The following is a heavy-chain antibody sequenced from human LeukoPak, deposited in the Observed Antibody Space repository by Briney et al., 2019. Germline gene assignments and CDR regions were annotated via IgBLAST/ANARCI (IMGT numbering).Heavy chain of an antibody. Sequence: PSETLSLTCTISGGSISSGSYYWSWIRQPAGKGLEWIGRIYTSGSTNYNPSLKSRVTISVDTSKNQFSLKLSSVTAADTAVYYCARHTITIFGVLIAPHDAFDIWGQGTMVTVSS. V-gene: IGHV4-61*02. J-gene: IGHJ3*02. D-gene: IGHD3-3*01. CDR3: ARHTITIFGVLIAPHDAFDI. CDR1: GGSISSGSYY. CDR2: IYTSGST.